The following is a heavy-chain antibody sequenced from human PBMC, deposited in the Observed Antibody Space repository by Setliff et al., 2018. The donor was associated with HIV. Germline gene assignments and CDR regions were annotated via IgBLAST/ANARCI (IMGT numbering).Heavy chain of an antibody. J-gene: IGHJ1*01. Sequence: SESLSLTCAVYGGSFSGYYWSWIRQPPGKGLEWIGEINQSGSTNYNPSLKSRVTISVDTSKKQFSLKLSSVTAADTAVYYCARSKTTVSKYFQHWGQGTLVTVSS. CDR3: ARSKTTVSKYFQH. CDR2: INQSGST. V-gene: IGHV4-34*01. D-gene: IGHD4-17*01. CDR1: GGSFSGYY.